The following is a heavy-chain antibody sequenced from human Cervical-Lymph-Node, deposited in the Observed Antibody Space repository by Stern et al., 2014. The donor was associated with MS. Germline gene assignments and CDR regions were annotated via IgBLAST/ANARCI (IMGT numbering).Heavy chain of an antibody. CDR2: IWYDGSNK. V-gene: IGHV3-33*01. CDR3: ARADYWSPINPHDY. J-gene: IGHJ4*02. D-gene: IGHD3-3*01. CDR1: GFTFSSYG. Sequence: QMQLVQSGGGVVQPGRSLRLSCAASGFTFSSYGMHWVRQAPGKGLEWVAVIWYDGSNKYYADSVKGRFTISRDNSKNTLYLQMNSLRAEDTAVYYCARADYWSPINPHDYWGQGTLVTVSS.